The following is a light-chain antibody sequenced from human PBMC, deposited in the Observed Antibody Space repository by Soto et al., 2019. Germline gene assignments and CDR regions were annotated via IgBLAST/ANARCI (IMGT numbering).Light chain of an antibody. V-gene: IGKV1-5*01. Sequence: DMQMTQSPFTLSASVGDRVTIXXRASQSISSSLAWYQQKPGKAPKLXIYDASTLESGVPSRFSGSGSGTEFTLTISSLQPDDFATYYCQQYNSYSWTFGQGTKVDIK. CDR2: DAS. CDR1: QSISSS. CDR3: QQYNSYSWT. J-gene: IGKJ1*01.